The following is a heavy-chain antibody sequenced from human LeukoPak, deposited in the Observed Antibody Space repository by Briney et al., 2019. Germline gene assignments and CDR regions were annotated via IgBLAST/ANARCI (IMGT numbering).Heavy chain of an antibody. Sequence: SSETLSLTCAVYGGSFSGYYWSWIRQPPGKGLEWIGEIYHSGSTNYNPSLKSRVTISVDKSKNQFSLKLSSVTAADTAVYYCARRTAMVNRYYFDYWGQGTLVTVSS. V-gene: IGHV4-34*01. D-gene: IGHD5-18*01. CDR2: IYHSGST. CDR3: ARRTAMVNRYYFDY. CDR1: GGSFSGYY. J-gene: IGHJ4*02.